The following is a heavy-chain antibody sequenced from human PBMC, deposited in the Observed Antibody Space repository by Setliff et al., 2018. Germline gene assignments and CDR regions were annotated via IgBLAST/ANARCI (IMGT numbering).Heavy chain of an antibody. D-gene: IGHD3-22*01. J-gene: IGHJ4*02. CDR2: INAGNGNT. Sequence: GASVKVSCKASGYIFTYYAIHWVRQSPGQRLEWMGWINAGNGNTKYSQKFQGRVTITRDTSASTAHMELSSLTSEDTAVYYCARRPYDSSGYFNYWGQGMLVTV. V-gene: IGHV1-3*01. CDR1: GYIFTYYA. CDR3: ARRPYDSSGYFNY.